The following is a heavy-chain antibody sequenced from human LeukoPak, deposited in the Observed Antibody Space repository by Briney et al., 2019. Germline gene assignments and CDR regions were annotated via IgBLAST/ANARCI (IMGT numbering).Heavy chain of an antibody. J-gene: IGHJ5*02. Sequence: SETLSLTCTVSGGSISSSSYYWGWIRQPPGKGLEWIGSIYYSGSTHYNPSLKSRVTISVDTSKNQFSLKLSSVTAADTAVYYCARDYWEYPLQNWFDPWGQGTLVTVSS. CDR2: IYYSGST. V-gene: IGHV4-39*07. CDR3: ARDYWEYPLQNWFDP. D-gene: IGHD2-2*01. CDR1: GGSISSSSYY.